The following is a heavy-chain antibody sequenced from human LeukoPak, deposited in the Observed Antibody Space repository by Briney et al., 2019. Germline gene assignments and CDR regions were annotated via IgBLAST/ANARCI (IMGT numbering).Heavy chain of an antibody. CDR2: ISAYNGNT. CDR3: ARVATYYYDSSGYYYYYYYMDV. V-gene: IGHV1-18*01. J-gene: IGHJ6*03. D-gene: IGHD3-22*01. Sequence: ASVKVSCKASGYTFTNYAISWVRQAPGQGLEWVGWISAYNGNTNYAQKLQGRVTMTTDTSTSTAYMELRSLRSDDTAVYYCARVATYYYDSSGYYYYYYYMDVWGKGTTVTISS. CDR1: GYTFTNYA.